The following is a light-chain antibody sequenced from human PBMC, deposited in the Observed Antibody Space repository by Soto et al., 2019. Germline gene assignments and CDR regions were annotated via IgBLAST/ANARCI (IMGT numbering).Light chain of an antibody. CDR3: QQYGSSPRT. J-gene: IGKJ1*01. CDR2: GAS. Sequence: EFVLTQSPATLSLSPGERAIISCRASQSVSSSYLAWYQQKPGQAPRLLIYGASSRATGIPDRFSGSGSGTDFTLTISRLEPEDFAVYYCQQYGSSPRTFGQGTKVDI. CDR1: QSVSSSY. V-gene: IGKV3-20*01.